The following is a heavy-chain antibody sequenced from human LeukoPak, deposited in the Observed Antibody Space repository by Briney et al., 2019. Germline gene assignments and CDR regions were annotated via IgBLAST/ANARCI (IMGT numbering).Heavy chain of an antibody. J-gene: IGHJ6*03. Sequence: PSETLSLTCTVAGGSISSSSYYWGWIRQPPGTGLEWIGSIRYSGSTYYNPSLKSRVTISVDTSKNQFYLKLNSVTAADTAVYYCARSPGWLQVDYYYYMDVWGKGTTVTVSS. D-gene: IGHD5-24*01. CDR3: ARSPGWLQVDYYYYMDV. CDR1: GGSISSSSYY. CDR2: IRYSGST. V-gene: IGHV4-39*07.